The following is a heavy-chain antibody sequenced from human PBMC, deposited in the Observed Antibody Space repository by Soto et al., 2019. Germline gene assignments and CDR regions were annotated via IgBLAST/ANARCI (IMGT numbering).Heavy chain of an antibody. CDR1: GGSISSGGYY. D-gene: IGHD2-8*01. J-gene: IGHJ4*02. CDR3: ARSGQVLYGDYLGY. V-gene: IGHV4-31*03. CDR2: IYYSGST. Sequence: QVQLQESGPGLVKPSQTLSLTCTVSGGSISSGGYYWSWIRQHPGKGLEWIGYIYYSGSTYYNPSVTSRVTISVDTSKNQFSLKLSSVTAADTAVYYCARSGQVLYGDYLGYWGQGTLVTVSS.